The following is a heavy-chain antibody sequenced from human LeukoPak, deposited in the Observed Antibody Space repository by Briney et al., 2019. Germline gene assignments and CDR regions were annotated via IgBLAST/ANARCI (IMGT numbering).Heavy chain of an antibody. V-gene: IGHV4-34*01. CDR1: GGSFSGYY. Sequence: SETLSLTCAVYGGSFSGYYWSWVRQPPGKGLEWIGEINHSGSTNYNPSLKSRVTISVDTSKNQFSLQLNSVTPEDTAVYYCARVRRDGYNFEGYYFDYWGQGTLVTVSS. CDR2: INHSGST. CDR3: ARVRRDGYNFEGYYFDY. D-gene: IGHD5-24*01. J-gene: IGHJ4*02.